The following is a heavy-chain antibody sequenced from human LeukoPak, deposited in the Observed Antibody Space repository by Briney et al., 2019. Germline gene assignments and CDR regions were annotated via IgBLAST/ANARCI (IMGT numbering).Heavy chain of an antibody. D-gene: IGHD2-2*01. Sequence: SETLSLTCAVYGGSFSGYYWSWLRHPPRKGLEWIWEINHSGSTNYNPSLTRRGTISVDTSKNQFSLKLSSVTAADTAVYYCARENIVVVPAATDYWGQGTLVTVSS. CDR3: ARENIVVVPAATDY. V-gene: IGHV4-34*01. CDR2: INHSGST. J-gene: IGHJ4*02. CDR1: GGSFSGYY.